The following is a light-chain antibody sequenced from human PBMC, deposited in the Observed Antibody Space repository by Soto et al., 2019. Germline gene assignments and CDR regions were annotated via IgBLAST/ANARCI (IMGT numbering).Light chain of an antibody. CDR1: SGINVGTYR. V-gene: IGLV5-45*01. J-gene: IGLJ3*02. CDR3: MIRYSSASV. CDR2: YKSDSDK. Sequence: QSVLTQPASLSASPGVSASLTCTLRSGINVGTYRIYWYQQKPGSPPQYLLRYKSDSDKQQGSGVPSRFSGSKDASANAGILLISGLHSEDEADYYCMIRYSSASVFGGGTKLTVL.